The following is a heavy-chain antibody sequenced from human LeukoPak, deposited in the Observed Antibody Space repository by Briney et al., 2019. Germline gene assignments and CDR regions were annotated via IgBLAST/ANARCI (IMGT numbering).Heavy chain of an antibody. D-gene: IGHD5-12*01. CDR3: AKDDSYSGYGSPFDY. V-gene: IGHV3-9*01. CDR2: ISWNSGSI. J-gene: IGHJ4*02. CDR1: GFTFSSYS. Sequence: GRSLRLSCAAAGFTFSSYSTNWVRQAPGKGLEWVSGISWNSGSIDYADSVKGRFTISRDNTKNSLYLQMNSLRAEDTALYYCAKDDSYSGYGSPFDYWGQGTLVTVSS.